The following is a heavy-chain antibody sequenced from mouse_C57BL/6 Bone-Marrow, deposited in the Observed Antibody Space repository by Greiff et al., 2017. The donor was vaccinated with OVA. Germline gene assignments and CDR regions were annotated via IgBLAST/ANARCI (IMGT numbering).Heavy chain of an antibody. CDR2: IDPSDSVP. CDR1: GYPFTSYW. J-gene: IGHJ1*03. D-gene: IGHD1-1*02. CDR3: ARERYGYWYFDV. V-gene: IGHV1-52*01. Sequence: VQLQQPGAELVRPGSSVQLSCTASGYPFTSYWMHWVKQRPIQGLEWIGNIDPSDSVPHYNQKFKDKATLTVAKSASTAYLQLSSRTSEDSAGYYCARERYGYWYFDVWGTGTTVTVSS.